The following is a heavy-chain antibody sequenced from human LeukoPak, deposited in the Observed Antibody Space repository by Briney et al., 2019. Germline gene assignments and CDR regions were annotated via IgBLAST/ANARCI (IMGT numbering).Heavy chain of an antibody. D-gene: IGHD6-19*01. CDR1: GFTFSSIG. CDR3: AKRLGESSGWYYLDS. Sequence: PGGSLRLSCAASGFTFSSIGMHWVRQAPGKGLEWEAVISYDGSIRYYADSVKGRFTVSRDNSKSTLNLQMNSLRVEDTAVYYCAKRLGESSGWYYLDSWGQGTLVTVSS. J-gene: IGHJ4*02. CDR2: ISYDGSIR. V-gene: IGHV3-30*18.